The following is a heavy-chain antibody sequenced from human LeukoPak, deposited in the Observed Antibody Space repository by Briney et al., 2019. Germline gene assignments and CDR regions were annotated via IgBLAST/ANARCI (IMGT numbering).Heavy chain of an antibody. Sequence: PGGSLRLSCAASGFTFSSYSMNWVRQAPGKGLEWVSYISSSSSYIYYADSVKGRFTISRDNAKNSLYLQMNSLRAEDTAVYYCARDLPNNYDSSGFDYWGQGTLVTVSS. D-gene: IGHD3-22*01. V-gene: IGHV3-21*01. CDR3: ARDLPNNYDSSGFDY. CDR2: ISSSSSYI. J-gene: IGHJ4*02. CDR1: GFTFSSYS.